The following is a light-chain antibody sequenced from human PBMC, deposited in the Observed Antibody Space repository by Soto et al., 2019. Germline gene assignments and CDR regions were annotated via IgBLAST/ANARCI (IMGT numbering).Light chain of an antibody. CDR3: MHSIDWPWT. J-gene: IGKJ1*01. CDR2: NVS. Sequence: DVVLTQSPLSLPVTLGQPASISCWSTQSLLHRDGDTYLNWFHQRPGQSPRRLIYNVSNRDSGVPDRFTGSGSGTDFTLEISRVEAEDVGMYYCMHSIDWPWTFGQGTKV. V-gene: IGKV2-30*02. CDR1: QSLLHRDGDTY.